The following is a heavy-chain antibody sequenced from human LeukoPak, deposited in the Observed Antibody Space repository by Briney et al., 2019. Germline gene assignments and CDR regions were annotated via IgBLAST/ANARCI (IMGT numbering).Heavy chain of an antibody. CDR3: ARAGSGWSTSWFDP. CDR1: GGSISSGGYS. D-gene: IGHD6-19*01. V-gene: IGHV4-31*03. CDR2: IYYSGST. J-gene: IGHJ5*02. Sequence: SETLSLTCTVSGGSISSGGYSWSWIRQHPGKGLEWIGYIYYSGSTYYNPSLKSRVTISVDTSKNQFSLKLSSVTAADTAVYYCARAGSGWSTSWFDPWGQGTLVTVSS.